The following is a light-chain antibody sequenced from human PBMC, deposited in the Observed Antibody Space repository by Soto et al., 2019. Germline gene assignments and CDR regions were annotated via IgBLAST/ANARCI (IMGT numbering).Light chain of an antibody. V-gene: IGKV3-11*01. CDR3: QQRSDWTRT. CDR2: HAS. CDR1: QSIGTY. Sequence: EIVLTQSPVTLSLSPGERATLSCRASQSIGTYLAWYQQKPDQAPRLLIYHASNRATGIPARFSGSGSGTDFPLTISSLEPEDFAVYYCQQRSDWTRTFGQGTKVEVK. J-gene: IGKJ1*01.